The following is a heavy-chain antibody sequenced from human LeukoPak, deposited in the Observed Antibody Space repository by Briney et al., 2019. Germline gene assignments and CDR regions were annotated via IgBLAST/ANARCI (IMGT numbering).Heavy chain of an antibody. CDR3: ASFTWRLGSYYGMDV. CDR1: GGSFSGYY. D-gene: IGHD2-21*01. J-gene: IGHJ6*02. V-gene: IGHV4-34*01. Sequence: SETLSLTCAVYGGSFSGYYWSWIRQPPGKGLEWIGEINHSGSTNYNPSLKSRVTISVDKSKNQFSLKLSSVTAADTAVYYCASFTWRLGSYYGMDVWGQGTTVTVSS. CDR2: INHSGST.